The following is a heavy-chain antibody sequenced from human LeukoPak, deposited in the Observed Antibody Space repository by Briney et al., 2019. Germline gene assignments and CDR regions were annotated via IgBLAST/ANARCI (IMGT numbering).Heavy chain of an antibody. J-gene: IGHJ5*02. V-gene: IGHV5-51*01. Sequence: GESLKISCKGSGYSFTSYWIGWVRQMPGKGLEWMGIIYPGDSDTRYSPSFQGQVTISADKSISTAYLQWSSLKAPDTAMYYCARHGTGSMYYDFWSGSNWFDPWGQGTLATVSS. CDR2: IYPGDSDT. CDR3: ARHGTGSMYYDFWSGSNWFDP. D-gene: IGHD3-3*01. CDR1: GYSFTSYW.